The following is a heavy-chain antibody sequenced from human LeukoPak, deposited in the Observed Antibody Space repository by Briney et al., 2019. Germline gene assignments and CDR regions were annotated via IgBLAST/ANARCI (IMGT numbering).Heavy chain of an antibody. V-gene: IGHV4-38-2*01. J-gene: IGHJ5*02. CDR2: IYHSGSA. CDR3: ARVPRWLTPDCTSTSCYENYFDP. Sequence: SETLSLTCGVSGYSLSSGYQWAWIRQSPGKGLEWIGSIYHSGSAHYNPSLKSRVTISVETSKNQFSLNMYSVTAADTAVYYCARVPRWLTPDCTSTSCYENYFDPWGQGTLVTVS. D-gene: IGHD2-2*01. CDR1: GYSLSSGYQ.